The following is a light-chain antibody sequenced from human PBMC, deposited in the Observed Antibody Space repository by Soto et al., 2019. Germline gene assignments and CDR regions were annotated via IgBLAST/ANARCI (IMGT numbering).Light chain of an antibody. CDR3: LLSFGGARV. Sequence: QAVVTQETSLTVSPGGTVTLTCGSSTGPVTSGQYPYWFQQKPGQAPRTLIYDTTNRHSWTPARFSGSLLGGKAALTLSGAQPEDEAVFYCLLSFGGARVFGGGTKVTVL. J-gene: IGLJ3*02. CDR2: DTT. V-gene: IGLV7-46*01. CDR1: TGPVTSGQY.